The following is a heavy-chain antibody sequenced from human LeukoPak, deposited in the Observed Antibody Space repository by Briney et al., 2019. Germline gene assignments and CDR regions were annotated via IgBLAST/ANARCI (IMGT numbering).Heavy chain of an antibody. Sequence: SETLSLTCAVYGGSFSGYYWGWIRQPPGKGLEWIGEINHSGSTNYNPSLKSRVTISVDTSKNQFSLKLSSVTAEDTAVYYCARSEDTAMVFSYWGQGTLVTVSS. D-gene: IGHD5-18*01. CDR1: GGSFSGYY. V-gene: IGHV4-34*01. J-gene: IGHJ4*02. CDR3: ARSEDTAMVFSY. CDR2: INHSGST.